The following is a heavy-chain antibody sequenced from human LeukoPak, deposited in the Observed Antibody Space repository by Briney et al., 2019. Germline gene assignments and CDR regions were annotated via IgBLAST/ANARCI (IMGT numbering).Heavy chain of an antibody. D-gene: IGHD3-22*01. J-gene: IGHJ6*02. CDR3: ANFLGYYDSMDRTIKQTEIYYYYYGMDV. CDR2: ISSSGGST. V-gene: IGHV3-23*01. Sequence: GGSLRLSCAASGFTFSSYAMSWVRQAPGKGLEWVSYISSSGGSTYYADSVKGRFTISRDNSKNTLYLQMNSLRAEDTAVYYCANFLGYYDSMDRTIKQTEIYYYYYGMDVWGQGTTVTVSS. CDR1: GFTFSSYA.